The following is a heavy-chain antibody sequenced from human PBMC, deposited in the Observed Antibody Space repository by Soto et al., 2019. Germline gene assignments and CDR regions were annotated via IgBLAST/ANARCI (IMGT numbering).Heavy chain of an antibody. CDR2: INPDGIEK. D-gene: IGHD3-10*01. V-gene: IGHV3-7*01. J-gene: IGHJ4*02. CDR1: GFTFGRFW. CDR3: AIQGTQRPPGY. Sequence: GGTLRLSRAASGFTFGRFWMSWVRRTPGKGLEWVANINPDGIEKYYVDSVKGRFTVSRDNAKNSLYLQMNSLRVEDTAVYYFAIQGTQRPPGYWGPGTL.